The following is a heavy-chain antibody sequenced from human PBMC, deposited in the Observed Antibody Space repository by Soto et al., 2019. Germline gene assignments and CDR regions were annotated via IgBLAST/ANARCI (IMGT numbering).Heavy chain of an antibody. V-gene: IGHV4-39*01. J-gene: IGHJ4*02. Sequence: SETLSLTCSVSGGSISSSSYYWGWIRQPPGKGLDCIGIFFYCGSTYYNPSLKSRVTISVDTSKNQLSLKLSSVTAADTALYYCATITAYSGWLNRFDYWGQGTQVTVSS. CDR3: ATITAYSGWLNRFDY. D-gene: IGHD6-19*01. CDR2: FFYCGST. CDR1: GGSISSSSYY.